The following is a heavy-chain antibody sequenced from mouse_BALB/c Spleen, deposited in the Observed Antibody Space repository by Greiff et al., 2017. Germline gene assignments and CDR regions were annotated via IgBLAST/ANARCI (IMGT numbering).Heavy chain of an antibody. Sequence: VQVVESGPELVRPGASVKMSCKASGYTFTSYWMHWVKQRPGQGLEWIGMIDPSNSETRLNQKFKDKATLNVDKSSNTAYMQLSSLTSEDSAVYYCARGVYGSSYVADYWGQGTTLTVSS. CDR1: GYTFTSYW. V-gene: IGHV1S127*01. CDR3: ARGVYGSSYVADY. J-gene: IGHJ2*01. CDR2: IDPSNSET. D-gene: IGHD1-1*01.